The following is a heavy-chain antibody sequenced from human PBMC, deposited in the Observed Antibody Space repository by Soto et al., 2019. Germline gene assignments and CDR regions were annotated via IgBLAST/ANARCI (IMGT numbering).Heavy chain of an antibody. CDR3: ARGTYYYDSSGYVLAEYFQH. D-gene: IGHD3-22*01. Sequence: SQTLSLTCAISGDSVSSNSAAWNWIRQSPSRGLEWLGRTYYRSKWYNDYAVSVKSRITINPDTSKNQFSLQLNSVTPEDTAVYYCARGTYYYDSSGYVLAEYFQHWGQGTLVTVSS. CDR2: TYYRSKWYN. V-gene: IGHV6-1*01. J-gene: IGHJ1*01. CDR1: GDSVSSNSAA.